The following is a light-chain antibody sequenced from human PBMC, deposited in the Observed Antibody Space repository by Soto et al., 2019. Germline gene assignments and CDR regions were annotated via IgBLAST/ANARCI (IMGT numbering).Light chain of an antibody. CDR3: QQYSRAPLT. CDR1: QSVNSNY. Sequence: EMVMTQSPAILSVSPGESATLSCRASQSVNSNYLAWYQQHPGQPPRLLIYGASSRATGIPDRFSASGSGTDFTLTISRLEPEDFAVYYCQQYSRAPLTFGQGTKVDIK. J-gene: IGKJ1*01. V-gene: IGKV3-20*01. CDR2: GAS.